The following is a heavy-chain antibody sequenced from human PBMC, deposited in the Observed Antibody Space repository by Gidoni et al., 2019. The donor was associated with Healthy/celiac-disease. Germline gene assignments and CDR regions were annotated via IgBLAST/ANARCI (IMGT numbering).Heavy chain of an antibody. D-gene: IGHD3-3*01. CDR3: ARIKGDRDDLWSGQNWFDP. CDR2: IFSNDEK. V-gene: IGHV2-26*01. CDR1: VFSLSNARMG. J-gene: IGHJ5*02. Sequence: QVTLKESGPVLVTPTETLTLTCTVSVFSLSNARMGVRWIRQPPGKALEWLAHIFSNDEKSYSTSLKSRRTISKDTSKSQVVLTITNMDPVDTATYYCARIKGDRDDLWSGQNWFDPWGQGTLVTVSS.